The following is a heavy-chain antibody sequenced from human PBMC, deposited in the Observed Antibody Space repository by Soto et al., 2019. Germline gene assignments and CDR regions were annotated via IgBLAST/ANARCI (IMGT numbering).Heavy chain of an antibody. CDR3: ARHPSYYDILTGYYRVDY. Sequence: GESLKISCKGSGYSFTSYWIGWVRQMPGKGLEWMGIIYPGDSDTRYSPSFQGQVTISADKSISTAYLQWSSLKASDTAMYYCARHPSYYDILTGYYRVDYWGQGTLVTVSS. CDR1: GYSFTSYW. CDR2: IYPGDSDT. J-gene: IGHJ4*02. V-gene: IGHV5-51*01. D-gene: IGHD3-9*01.